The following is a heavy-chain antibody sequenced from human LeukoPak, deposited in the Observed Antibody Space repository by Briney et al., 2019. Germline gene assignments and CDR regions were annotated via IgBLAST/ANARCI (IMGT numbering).Heavy chain of an antibody. CDR1: GGTFSSYA. V-gene: IGHV1-69*04. Sequence: EASVKVSCKASGGTFSSYAISWVRQAPGQGLEWMGRIIPILGIANYAQKFQGRATITADKSTSTAYMELSSLRSEDTAVYYCASRNSTSCYKGYGSFCAWGSGYYGMDVWGQGTTVTVSS. D-gene: IGHD2-2*01. CDR2: IIPILGIA. J-gene: IGHJ6*02. CDR3: ASRNSTSCYKGYGSFCAWGSGYYGMDV.